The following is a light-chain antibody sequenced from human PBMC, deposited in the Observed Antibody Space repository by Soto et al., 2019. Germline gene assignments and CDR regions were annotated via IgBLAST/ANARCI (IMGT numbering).Light chain of an antibody. CDR2: EGS. J-gene: IGLJ1*01. V-gene: IGLV2-18*02. CDR1: SSDVGSYNR. CDR3: SSYTSSSNYV. Sequence: QSALTQPPSVSGSPGQSVTISCAGTSSDVGSYNRVSWYQQPPGTAPKLMIYEGSNRPSGVPDRFSGSTSGNTASLTISGLQAADEADYYCSSYTSSSNYVLGTGTKLTVL.